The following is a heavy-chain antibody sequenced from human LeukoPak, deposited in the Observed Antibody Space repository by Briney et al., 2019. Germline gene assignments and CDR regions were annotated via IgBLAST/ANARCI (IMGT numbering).Heavy chain of an antibody. J-gene: IGHJ4*02. CDR1: GYTFISYY. V-gene: IGHV1-46*01. CDR3: ARGRLSTVVSPLWD. CDR2: INPSGGST. D-gene: IGHD4-23*01. Sequence: ASVKVSCKAFGYTFISYYMNWVRQAPGQGREWMGIINPSGGSTSYAQKFQGRVTMTRDTSTSTVYMELSSLRSEDTAVYYCARGRLSTVVSPLWDWGQGTLVTVSS.